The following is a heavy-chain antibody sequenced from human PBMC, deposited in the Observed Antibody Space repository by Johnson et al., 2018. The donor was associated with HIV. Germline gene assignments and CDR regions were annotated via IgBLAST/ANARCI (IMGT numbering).Heavy chain of an antibody. CDR3: AKVRGWSDDTFDI. CDR2: IRYDGSNK. V-gene: IGHV3-30*02. CDR1: GFTFSSYG. J-gene: IGHJ3*02. D-gene: IGHD5-12*01. Sequence: QVQLVESGGGVVQPGGSLRLSCAASGFTFSSYGMHWVRHAPGKGLEWVAFIRYDGSNKYYADSVKGRFTIPRDNSKNTLYLQMNSLRAEDTAVYYCAKVRGWSDDTFDIWGQGTMVTVSS.